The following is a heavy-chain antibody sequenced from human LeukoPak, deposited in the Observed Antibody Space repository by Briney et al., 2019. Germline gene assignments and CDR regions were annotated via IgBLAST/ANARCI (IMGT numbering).Heavy chain of an antibody. CDR2: ISGSGSNR. CDR1: GFTFSSYE. Sequence: GGSLRLSCAASGFTFSSYEMNWVRQAPGKGLGWLSYISGSGSNRYYADSVKGRFTISRDNAKNSLYLQMNSLRAEDTAVYYCASEGYCSGGSCYPDDAFDIWGQGTMVTVSS. CDR3: ASEGYCSGGSCYPDDAFDI. V-gene: IGHV3-48*03. J-gene: IGHJ3*02. D-gene: IGHD2-15*01.